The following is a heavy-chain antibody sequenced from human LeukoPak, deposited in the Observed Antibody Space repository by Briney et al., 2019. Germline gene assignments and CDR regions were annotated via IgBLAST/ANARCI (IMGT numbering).Heavy chain of an antibody. D-gene: IGHD1-26*01. V-gene: IGHV4-4*02. J-gene: IGHJ3*02. CDR2: IYHSGST. Sequence: SETLSLTCAVSGGSISSSNWWSWVRQPPGKGLEWIGEIYHSGSTNYNPSLKSRVTISVDKSKNQFSLKLSSVTAADTAVCYCARAYSGSYLDAFDIWGQGTMVTVSS. CDR3: ARAYSGSYLDAFDI. CDR1: GGSISSSNW.